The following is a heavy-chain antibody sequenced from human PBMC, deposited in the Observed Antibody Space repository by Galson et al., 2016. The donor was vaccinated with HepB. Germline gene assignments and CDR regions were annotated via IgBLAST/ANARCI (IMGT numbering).Heavy chain of an antibody. D-gene: IGHD6-19*01. CDR3: ARDFGAFGEQWLSAFGI. Sequence: SLRLSCAASGFTFSHYGMNWVRQAPGKGLEWVSYTSSSDSTIYYADSVKGRFTISRDSAKNSLYLQMNSLRAEDTAVYYCARDFGAFGEQWLSAFGIWGQGTMVTVSS. CDR1: GFTFSHYG. CDR2: TSSSDSTI. V-gene: IGHV3-48*01. J-gene: IGHJ3*02.